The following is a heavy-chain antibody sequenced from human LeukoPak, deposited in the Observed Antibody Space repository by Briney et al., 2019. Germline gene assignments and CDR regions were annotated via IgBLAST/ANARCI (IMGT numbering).Heavy chain of an antibody. J-gene: IGHJ4*02. D-gene: IGHD5-18*01. CDR2: ISTSGST. CDR3: AREGTDIVKFDY. CDR1: GDSISGYY. Sequence: SETLSLTCAVSGDSISGYYLSWIRQPDGKGLEWIGRISTSGSTNYNPSLKSRVTMSVDTSKNQFSLKLSSVTAAGTAVYYCAREGTDIVKFDYWGQGSLVTVSS. V-gene: IGHV4-4*07.